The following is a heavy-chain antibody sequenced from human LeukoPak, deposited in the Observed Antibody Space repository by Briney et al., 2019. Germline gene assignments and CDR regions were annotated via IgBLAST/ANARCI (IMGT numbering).Heavy chain of an antibody. Sequence: GASVKVSCKASGYTFSGYYMHWVRQAPGQGLEWMGWINPSSGGTNYAQKFQGRVTMTRDTSINTAYMELSRLRSDDTAVYYCARDLAPNWGQYDAFDIWGQGTMVTVSS. CDR1: GYTFSGYY. CDR2: INPSSGGT. CDR3: ARDLAPNWGQYDAFDI. V-gene: IGHV1-2*02. J-gene: IGHJ3*02. D-gene: IGHD7-27*01.